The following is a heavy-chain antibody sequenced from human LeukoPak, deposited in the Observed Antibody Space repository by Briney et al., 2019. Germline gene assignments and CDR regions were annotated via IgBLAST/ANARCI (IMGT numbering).Heavy chain of an antibody. J-gene: IGHJ4*02. Sequence: GGSLGLSCAASGFPFSTYAMNWVRQAPGKGLEWVSGIYGNGGGIQYADSVKGRFTISRDNSKNTLYLQMNSLRAEDTALYYCAKDRLPDGRWSLDYWGQGTLVTVSS. V-gene: IGHV3-23*01. CDR3: AKDRLPDGRWSLDY. D-gene: IGHD6-13*01. CDR1: GFPFSTYA. CDR2: IYGNGGGI.